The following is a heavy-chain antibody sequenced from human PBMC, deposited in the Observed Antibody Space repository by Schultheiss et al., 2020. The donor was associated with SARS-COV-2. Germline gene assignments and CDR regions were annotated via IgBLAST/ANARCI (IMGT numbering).Heavy chain of an antibody. CDR1: GGTFSSYA. D-gene: IGHD6-19*01. V-gene: IGHV1-18*01. J-gene: IGHJ4*02. CDR3: ARDGLSSGWYVIDY. Sequence: ASVKVSCKASGGTFSSYAISWVRQAPGQRLEWMGWINAGNGNTKYSQKLQGRVTMTTDTSTRTAYMELRSLRSDDTAVYYCARDGLSSGWYVIDYWGQGTLVTVSS. CDR2: INAGNGNT.